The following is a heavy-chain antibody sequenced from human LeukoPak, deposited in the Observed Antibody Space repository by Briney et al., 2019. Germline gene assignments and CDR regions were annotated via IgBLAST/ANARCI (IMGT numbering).Heavy chain of an antibody. V-gene: IGHV3-30*02. Sequence: PGGSLRLSCAASGFTFSSYGMHWVRQAPGKGLEWGAFLRYDGSNKYYADSVKGRFTISRDNSKNTLYLQMNSLRAEDTAVYYCAKDSYDSSGYPNWFDPWGQGTLVTVSS. CDR1: GFTFSSYG. CDR3: AKDSYDSSGYPNWFDP. CDR2: LRYDGSNK. J-gene: IGHJ5*02. D-gene: IGHD3-22*01.